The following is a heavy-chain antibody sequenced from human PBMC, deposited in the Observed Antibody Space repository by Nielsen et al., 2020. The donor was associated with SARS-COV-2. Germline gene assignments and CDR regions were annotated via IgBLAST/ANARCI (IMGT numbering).Heavy chain of an antibody. V-gene: IGHV3-11*01. CDR2: ISSSGSTI. D-gene: IGHD5-24*01. CDR1: GFTFSDYY. J-gene: IGHJ3*02. Sequence: GGSLRLSCAASGFTFSDYYMSWIRQAPGKGLEWVSYISSSGSTIYYADSVKGRFTISRDNAKNSLYLQMNSLRAEDTAVYYYARDTSRRDGYNYDANDAFDIWGQGTMVTVSS. CDR3: ARDTSRRDGYNYDANDAFDI.